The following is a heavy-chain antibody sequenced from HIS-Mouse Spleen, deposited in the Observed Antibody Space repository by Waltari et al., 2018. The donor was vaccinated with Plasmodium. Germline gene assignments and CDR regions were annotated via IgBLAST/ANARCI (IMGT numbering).Heavy chain of an antibody. Sequence: EVQLVETGGGLIQPGGSLRLSCAASGFTVSSNYMSWVRQAPGQGLLWGSVMKCGGRTYCADAEKGRLTNSRDNSKNTLYLKMNSLRAEDTAVYYCARGNSGYSSSWYLFDYWGQGTLVTVSS. CDR2: MKCGGRT. D-gene: IGHD6-13*01. J-gene: IGHJ4*02. CDR3: ARGNSGYSSSWYLFDY. V-gene: IGHV3-53*02. CDR1: GFTVSSNY.